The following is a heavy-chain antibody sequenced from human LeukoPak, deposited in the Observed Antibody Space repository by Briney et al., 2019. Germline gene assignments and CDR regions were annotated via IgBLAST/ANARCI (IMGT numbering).Heavy chain of an antibody. CDR1: GFTVSSNY. CDR2: IYSGGST. J-gene: IGHJ3*02. D-gene: IGHD3-22*01. V-gene: IGHV3-66*01. CDR3: ARTYYYDSSGYYFLDAFDI. Sequence: GGSLRLSCAASGFTVSSNYMSWVRQAPGKGLEWVSVIYSGGSTYYADSVKGRFTISRDNSKNTLYLQMNSLRAEDTAAYYCARTYYYDSSGYYFLDAFDIWGQGTMVTVSS.